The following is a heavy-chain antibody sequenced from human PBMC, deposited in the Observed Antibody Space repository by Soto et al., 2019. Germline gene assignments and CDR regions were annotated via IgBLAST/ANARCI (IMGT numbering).Heavy chain of an antibody. J-gene: IGHJ5*02. CDR1: GGSISSGGYY. CDR3: ARVLGWRNWFDP. D-gene: IGHD2-15*01. V-gene: IGHV4-31*03. CDR2: IYYSGST. Sequence: PSETLSLTCTVSGGSISSGGYYWSWIRQHPGKGLEWIGYIYYSGSTYYNPSLKSRVTISVDTSKNQFSLKLSSVTAADTAVYYCARVLGWRNWFDPWGQGTLVTVPQ.